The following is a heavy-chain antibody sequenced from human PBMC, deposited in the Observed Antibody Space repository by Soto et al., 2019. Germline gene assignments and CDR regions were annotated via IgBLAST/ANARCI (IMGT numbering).Heavy chain of an antibody. CDR2: MNPNSGNT. CDR1: GYTFTSNA. CDR3: AVLDHYYYYYYMDV. V-gene: IGHV1-8*02. J-gene: IGHJ6*03. Sequence: ASVKVSCKASGYTFTSNAIHWVRQAPGQGLEWMGWMNPNSGNTGYAQKFQGRVTMTRNTSISTAYMELSSLRSEDTAVYYCAVLDHYYYYYYMDVWGKGTTVTVSS. D-gene: IGHD3-3*01.